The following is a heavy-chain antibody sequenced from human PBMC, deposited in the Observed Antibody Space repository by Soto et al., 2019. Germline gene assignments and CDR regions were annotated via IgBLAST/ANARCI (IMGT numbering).Heavy chain of an antibody. J-gene: IGHJ4*02. Sequence: SETLSLTCTVSGGSINTFYWSWVRQPAGKGLEWIGRIFSSGSTSFNPSLESRVAMPVDTSKNHFSLNLSSVTAADMAVYYCAREGSYSAYNFAHGIQLWSFDFWGQGALVTVSS. V-gene: IGHV4-4*07. CDR3: AREGSYSAYNFAHGIQLWSFDF. D-gene: IGHD5-12*01. CDR2: IFSSGST. CDR1: GGSINTFY.